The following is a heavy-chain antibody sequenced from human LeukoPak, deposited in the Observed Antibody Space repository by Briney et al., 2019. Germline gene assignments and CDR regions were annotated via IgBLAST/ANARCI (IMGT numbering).Heavy chain of an antibody. CDR2: INWNAGST. D-gene: IGHD2-21*01. V-gene: IGHV3-20*04. Sequence: PGGSVRLSCAASGFMFDDYDMSWVRQAPGKGLEWVSGINWNAGSTAYADSVKGRFTISRDNAKNSLYLQMNSLRAEDTALYYCARAFKYSMSGYYFDYWGQGTLVTVSS. J-gene: IGHJ4*02. CDR3: ARAFKYSMSGYYFDY. CDR1: GFMFDDYD.